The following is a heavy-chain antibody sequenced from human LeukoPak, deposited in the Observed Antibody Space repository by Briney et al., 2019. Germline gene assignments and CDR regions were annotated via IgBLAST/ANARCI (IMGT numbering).Heavy chain of an antibody. CDR2: ISSSSYI. Sequence: GGSLRLSCAASGFTFSSYSMNWARQAPGKGLEWVSCISSSSYIYYADTVKGRFTTSRDNAKNSLYLQMNSLRADDTAVYYCARDAGRGDYWGQGALVTVSS. CDR3: ARDAGRGDY. J-gene: IGHJ4*02. CDR1: GFTFSSYS. D-gene: IGHD3-16*01. V-gene: IGHV3-21*01.